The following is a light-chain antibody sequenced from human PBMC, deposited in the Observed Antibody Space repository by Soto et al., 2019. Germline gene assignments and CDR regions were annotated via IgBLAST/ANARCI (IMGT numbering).Light chain of an antibody. Sequence: DVVMTQSPLSLPVTLGQSASISCTSSQSLVYADGNTYLNGLQQRPGQSPRRLIYKVFNRDSGVPDRFSDSASGSEFTLIISRVESEDIGVYYCMQTAHWPYTFGRGNKLAIK. J-gene: IGKJ2*01. CDR2: KVF. CDR3: MQTAHWPYT. CDR1: QSLVYADGNTY. V-gene: IGKV2-30*01.